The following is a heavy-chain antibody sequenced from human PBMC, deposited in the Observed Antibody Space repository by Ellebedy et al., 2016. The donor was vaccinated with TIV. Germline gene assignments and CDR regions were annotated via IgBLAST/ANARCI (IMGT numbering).Heavy chain of an antibody. CDR2: ISNDGSNE. D-gene: IGHD4-17*01. J-gene: IGHJ4*02. V-gene: IGHV3-30*04. CDR3: ARSTVTTSPVY. CDR1: GFTFSSYA. Sequence: GESLKISCAASGFTFSSYAMHWVRQAPGKGLEWVAVISNDGSNEHYADSVKGRFTISRDNSKNTLYLQMNSLRAEDTAVYYCARSTVTTSPVYWGQGTLVTVSS.